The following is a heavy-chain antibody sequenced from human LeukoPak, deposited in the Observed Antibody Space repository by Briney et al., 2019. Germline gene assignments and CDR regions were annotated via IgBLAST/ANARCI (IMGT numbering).Heavy chain of an antibody. CDR1: GYSFTSYW. Sequence: GESLKISCKGSGYSFTSYWIGWVRQMPGKGLEWMGIIYPGDSDTRYSPSFQGQVTISADKSISTAYLQWSSLKASDTAMYYCARLLTTVTTKGYYYYMDVWGKGTTVTVSS. D-gene: IGHD4-17*01. CDR2: IYPGDSDT. V-gene: IGHV5-51*01. J-gene: IGHJ6*03. CDR3: ARLLTTVTTKGYYYYMDV.